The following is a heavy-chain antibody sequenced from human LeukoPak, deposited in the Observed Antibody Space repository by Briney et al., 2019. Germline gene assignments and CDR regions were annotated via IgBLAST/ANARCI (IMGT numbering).Heavy chain of an antibody. Sequence: GGSLRLSCAASGFTFSSYAMHWVRQAPGKGLEWVAVISYDGSNKYYADSVKGRFTISRDNSTNTLYLQMNSLRAEDTAVYYCGSGSYTGVDYWGQGTLVTVSS. V-gene: IGHV3-30-3*01. J-gene: IGHJ4*02. CDR1: GFTFSSYA. CDR2: ISYDGSNK. CDR3: GSGSYTGVDY. D-gene: IGHD1-26*01.